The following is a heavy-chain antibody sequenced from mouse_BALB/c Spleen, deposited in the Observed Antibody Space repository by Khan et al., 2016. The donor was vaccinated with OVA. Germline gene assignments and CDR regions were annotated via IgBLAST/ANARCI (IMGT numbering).Heavy chain of an antibody. D-gene: IGHD1-2*01. CDR2: ISYSGST. V-gene: IGHV3-2*02. CDR3: ARTARIKY. J-gene: IGHJ2*01. Sequence: VQLKESGPGLVKPSQSLSLTCTVTGYSITSGYGWNWIRQFPGNKLEWMGYISYSGSTNYYPSLKSRISITRDTSKNQFFLQLNFVTTEDTATYYCARTARIKYWGQGTTLTVSS. CDR1: GYSITSGYG.